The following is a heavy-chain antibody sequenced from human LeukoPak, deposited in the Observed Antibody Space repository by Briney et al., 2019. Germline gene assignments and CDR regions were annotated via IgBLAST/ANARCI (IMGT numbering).Heavy chain of an antibody. D-gene: IGHD5-12*01. CDR1: GFTFSGYW. CDR2: IREDGSER. CDR3: TRDRNARATKEDRYDY. Sequence: GGSLRLSCVVSGFTFSGYWMTWVRQAPGKGLEWVANIREDGSERNYVDSVKGRFIISRDNSRNSLYLQMNSPRPEDTAVYYCTRDRNARATKEDRYDYWGQGTLVTVSS. V-gene: IGHV3-7*01. J-gene: IGHJ4*02.